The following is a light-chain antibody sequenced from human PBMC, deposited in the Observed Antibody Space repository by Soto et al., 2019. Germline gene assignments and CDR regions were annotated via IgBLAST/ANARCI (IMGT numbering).Light chain of an antibody. CDR2: DAS. Sequence: EAVMTQSPATLYVSPGERPTLSCRASERVSSNLAWYQQKPGQATRLLIYDASTRATGIPARFSGSGSGTEFTLTISSLQSEDCAVYYCQQYNTWPLTFGPGTKVDIK. CDR3: QQYNTWPLT. V-gene: IGKV3-15*01. CDR1: ERVSSN. J-gene: IGKJ3*01.